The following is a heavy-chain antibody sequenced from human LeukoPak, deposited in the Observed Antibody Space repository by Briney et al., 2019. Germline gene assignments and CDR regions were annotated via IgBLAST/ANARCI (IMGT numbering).Heavy chain of an antibody. CDR3: ARWGESVAEAGTFDY. CDR1: GFTFSSYA. V-gene: IGHV3-23*01. CDR2: ISGSGDYT. D-gene: IGHD6-19*01. Sequence: GGSLRLSCAASGFTFSSYAMTWVRQAPGKGLEWVSSISGSGDYTNYAGSVKGRLTISRDNSENTLYLQMNSLRVEDTAVYYCARWGESVAEAGTFDYWGQGTLVTVSS. J-gene: IGHJ4*02.